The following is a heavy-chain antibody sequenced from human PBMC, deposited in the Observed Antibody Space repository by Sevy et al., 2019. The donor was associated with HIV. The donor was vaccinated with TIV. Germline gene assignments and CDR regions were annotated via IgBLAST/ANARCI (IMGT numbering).Heavy chain of an antibody. Sequence: GGSLRLSCAASGFTFSSYGMHWVRQAPGKGLEWVAVISYDGSNKYSADSVKGRFTISRDNSKNTLYLQMNSLRAEDTACEYCTKVRDSSGWKSSPIDYWGQGTLVTVSS. D-gene: IGHD6-19*01. J-gene: IGHJ4*02. CDR3: TKVRDSSGWKSSPIDY. CDR2: ISYDGSNK. V-gene: IGHV3-30*18. CDR1: GFTFSSYG.